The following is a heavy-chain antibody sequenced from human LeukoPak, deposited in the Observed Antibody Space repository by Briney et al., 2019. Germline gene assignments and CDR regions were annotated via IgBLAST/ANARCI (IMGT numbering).Heavy chain of an antibody. V-gene: IGHV1-69*05. CDR1: GGTFSSYA. CDR2: IIPIFGTA. CDR3: ARGRVGATFAFDP. D-gene: IGHD1-26*01. J-gene: IGHJ5*02. Sequence: ASVKVSCKXSGGTFSSYAISWVRQAPGQGLEGMGGIIPIFGTANYAQKFQGRVTITTDESTSTAYMELSSLRSEDTAVYYCARGRVGATFAFDPWGQGTLVTVSS.